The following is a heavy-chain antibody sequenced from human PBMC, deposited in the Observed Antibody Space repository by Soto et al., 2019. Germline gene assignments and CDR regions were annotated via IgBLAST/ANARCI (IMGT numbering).Heavy chain of an antibody. CDR1: GGSFSGYY. V-gene: IGHV4-34*01. D-gene: IGHD2-15*01. J-gene: IGHJ4*02. CDR2: INHSGST. Sequence: QVQLQQWGAGLSKPSETLSLTCAVYGGSFSGYYWSWIRQPPGKGLEWIGEINHSGSTNYNPSLKSRVTISVDTSKNQFSLKLSSVTAADTAVYYCARVVAATSRWFGYWGQGTLVTVSS. CDR3: ARVVAATSRWFGY.